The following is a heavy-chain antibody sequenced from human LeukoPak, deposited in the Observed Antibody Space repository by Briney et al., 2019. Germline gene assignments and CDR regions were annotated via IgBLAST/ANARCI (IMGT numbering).Heavy chain of an antibody. J-gene: IGHJ3*01. CDR1: GYSFSTYG. V-gene: IGHV1-18*01. CDR3: ARDCGIDSCQLPF. CDR2: ISGKSGKR. D-gene: IGHD2-21*02. Sequence: ASVKVSCKASGYSFSTYGISWLRQAPGQGLEWMGWISGKSGKRNYEQKLQGRVTMTTNTSTSTAYMELTSLTSDDTAVYYCARDCGIDSCQLPFWGQGTMVTVSS.